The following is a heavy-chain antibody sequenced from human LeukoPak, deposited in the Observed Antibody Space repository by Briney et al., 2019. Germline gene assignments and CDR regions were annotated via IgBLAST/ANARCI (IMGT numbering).Heavy chain of an antibody. CDR3: AKGGSYGDYGPFDY. D-gene: IGHD4-17*01. V-gene: IGHV3-74*01. CDR1: GFTFSSYW. CDR2: MNSDGSST. Sequence: GGSLRLSCAASGFTFSSYWMHWVRQAPGKGLVWVSRMNSDGSSTSYADSVKGRFTISRDKAKNTLYLQMNSLRAEDTAVYYCAKGGSYGDYGPFDYWGQGTLVTVSS. J-gene: IGHJ4*02.